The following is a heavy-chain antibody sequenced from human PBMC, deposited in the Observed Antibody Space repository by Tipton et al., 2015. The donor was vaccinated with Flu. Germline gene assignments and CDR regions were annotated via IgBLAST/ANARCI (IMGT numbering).Heavy chain of an antibody. J-gene: IGHJ3*02. Sequence: TLSLTCTVSGGSISSYYWSWIRQPPGKGLEWIGYIYYSGSTNYNPSLKSRVTISVDTSKNQFSLKLSSVTAADTAVYYCARRYDAFDIWGQGTMVTVSS. V-gene: IGHV4-59*08. CDR2: IYYSGST. CDR1: GGSISSYY. CDR3: ARRYDAFDI.